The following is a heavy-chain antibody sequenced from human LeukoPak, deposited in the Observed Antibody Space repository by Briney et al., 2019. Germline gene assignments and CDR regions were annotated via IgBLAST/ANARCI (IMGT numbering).Heavy chain of an antibody. J-gene: IGHJ4*02. V-gene: IGHV3-66*01. Sequence: GGSLRLSCAASGFTVSSNYMSWVRQAPGKGLEWVSVIYSGGSTYYADSVKGRFTISRDNSKNTLYLQMNSLRAEDTAVYYCARSSSGWPARNDYWGQGTLVTVSS. CDR2: IYSGGST. CDR1: GFTVSSNY. D-gene: IGHD6-19*01. CDR3: ARSSSGWPARNDY.